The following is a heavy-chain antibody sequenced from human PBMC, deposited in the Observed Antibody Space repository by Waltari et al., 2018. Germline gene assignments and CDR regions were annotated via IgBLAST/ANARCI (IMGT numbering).Heavy chain of an antibody. CDR3: ARDSRYYDSSGLFDY. J-gene: IGHJ4*02. D-gene: IGHD3-22*01. CDR2: ISSSSSYI. Sequence: EVQLVESGGGLVKPGGSLRLSCAASGFTFSSYSMNWVRQAPGKGLEWVSSISSSSSYIYYANSVKGRFTIARDNAKNSLYLQMNSLRAEDTAVYYCARDSRYYDSSGLFDYWGQGTLVTVSS. V-gene: IGHV3-21*01. CDR1: GFTFSSYS.